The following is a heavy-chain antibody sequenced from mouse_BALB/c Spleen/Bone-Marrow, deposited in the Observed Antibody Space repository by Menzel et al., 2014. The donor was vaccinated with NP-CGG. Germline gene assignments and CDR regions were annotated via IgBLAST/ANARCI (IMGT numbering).Heavy chain of an antibody. CDR3: ARYYNYYFDV. Sequence: VKLMESGAELVKPGASVMLSCKTSGYTFTNYWMHWVKQRPGQGLEWIGDINPSNGRATYSEKFKSKATLTVDTSSSTAYMQLSSLTSEDSAVYYCARYYNYYFDVWGAGTTVTVSS. CDR1: GYTFTNYW. CDR2: INPSNGRA. J-gene: IGHJ1*01. D-gene: IGHD1-1*01. V-gene: IGHV1S81*02.